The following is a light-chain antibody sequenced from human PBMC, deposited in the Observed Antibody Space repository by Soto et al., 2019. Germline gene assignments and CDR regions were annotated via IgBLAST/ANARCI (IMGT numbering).Light chain of an antibody. CDR2: GAS. V-gene: IGKV3-15*01. J-gene: IGKJ1*01. CDR3: QQYNNWPLGT. Sequence: ETAMTQSTVTLSLSPGERATLSCRASQTVGDNVAWYRQKPGQPPSLLIYGASTRAPGVPARFSGSGSGTDVILTLSSLQSEDFGFYDCQQYNNWPLGTFGQGTRVEI. CDR1: QTVGDN.